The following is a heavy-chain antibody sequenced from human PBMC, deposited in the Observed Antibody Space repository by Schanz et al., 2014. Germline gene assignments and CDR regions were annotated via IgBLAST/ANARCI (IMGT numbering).Heavy chain of an antibody. CDR1: GFTFSIYG. CDR3: ARGVRIDY. J-gene: IGHJ4*02. V-gene: IGHV3-23*01. Sequence: EVQLLESGGGLVQPGGSLRLSCAASGFTFSIYGMSWVRQAPGKGLEWVSALTGSGTTTYYADSVKGRFTISRDNAKNSLYLQMNSLTAEDTAVYYCARGVRIDYWGQGTLVTGSS. CDR2: LTGSGTTT. D-gene: IGHD3-3*01.